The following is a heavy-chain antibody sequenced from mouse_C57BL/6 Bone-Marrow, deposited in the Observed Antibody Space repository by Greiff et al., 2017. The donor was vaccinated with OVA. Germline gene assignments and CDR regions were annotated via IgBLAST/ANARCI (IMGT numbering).Heavy chain of an antibody. Sequence: QVHVKQSGAELVRPGTSVKVSCKASGYAFTNYLIEWVKQRPGQGLEWIGVINPGSGGTNYNEKFKGKATLTADKSSSTAYMQLSSLTSEDSAVYFCARENDYGSMTDYWGQGTTLTVSS. D-gene: IGHD1-1*01. V-gene: IGHV1-54*01. CDR3: ARENDYGSMTDY. CDR2: INPGSGGT. CDR1: GYAFTNYL. J-gene: IGHJ2*01.